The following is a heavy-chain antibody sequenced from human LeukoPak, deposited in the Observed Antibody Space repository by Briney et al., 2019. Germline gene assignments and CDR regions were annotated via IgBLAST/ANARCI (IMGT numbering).Heavy chain of an antibody. CDR3: GTDVGGGYFDY. CDR2: ISGSGGST. CDR1: GFTFSSYA. Sequence: PGGSLRLSCAASGFTFSSYAVSWVRQAPGKGLEWVSAISGSGGSTYYADSVKGRFTISRDNAKNSLYLQMNSLRAEDTAVYYCGTDVGGGYFDYWGQGTLVTVSS. J-gene: IGHJ4*02. D-gene: IGHD3-16*01. V-gene: IGHV3-23*01.